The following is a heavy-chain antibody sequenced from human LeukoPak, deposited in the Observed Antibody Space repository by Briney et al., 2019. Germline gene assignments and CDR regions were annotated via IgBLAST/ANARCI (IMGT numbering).Heavy chain of an antibody. CDR3: AKDLSSSWDYYYYMDV. J-gene: IGHJ6*03. D-gene: IGHD6-13*01. CDR1: GFSFSNYG. CDR2: ISGSGGST. V-gene: IGHV3-23*01. Sequence: GGSLRLSCAASGFSFSNYGMHWVRQAPGKGLEWVSAISGSGGSTYYADSVKGRFTISRDNSKNTLYLQMNSLRAEDTAVYYCAKDLSSSWDYYYYMDVWGKGTTVTISS.